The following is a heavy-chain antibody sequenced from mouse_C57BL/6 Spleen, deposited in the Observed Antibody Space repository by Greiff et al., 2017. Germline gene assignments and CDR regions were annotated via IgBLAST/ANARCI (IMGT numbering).Heavy chain of an antibody. CDR1: GYSFTGYY. Sequence: VQLQQSGPELVKPGASVKISCKASGYSFTGYYMNWVKQSPEKSLEWIGEINPSTGGTTYNQKFKAKATLTVDKSSSTAYMQLKSLTSEDSAVYYCARGVVEGAMDYWGQGTSVTVSS. V-gene: IGHV1-42*01. CDR2: INPSTGGT. D-gene: IGHD1-1*01. J-gene: IGHJ4*01. CDR3: ARGVVEGAMDY.